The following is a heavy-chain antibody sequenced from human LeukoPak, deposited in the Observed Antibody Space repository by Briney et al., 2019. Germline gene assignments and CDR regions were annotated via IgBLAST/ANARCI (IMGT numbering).Heavy chain of an antibody. D-gene: IGHD3-22*01. V-gene: IGHV3-30*02. J-gene: IGHJ4*02. CDR2: IRYDGSNK. CDR1: GFTFSSYG. CDR3: AKDPNYYDSSGLDY. Sequence: PGGSLRLSXAASGFTFSSYGMHWVRQAPGKGLEWVAFIRYDGSNKYYADSVKGRFTISRDNSKNTLYLQMNSLRAEDTAVYYCAKDPNYYDSSGLDYWGQGTLVTVSS.